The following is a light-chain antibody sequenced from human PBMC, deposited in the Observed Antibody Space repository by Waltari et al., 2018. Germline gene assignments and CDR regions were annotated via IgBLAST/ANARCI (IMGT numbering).Light chain of an antibody. Sequence: QSALTQPASVSGSPGPSITIPCTGTSSDVGRYNLVPWYQQHPGKAPKLMIYEGSKRPSGVSNRFSGSKSGNTASLTISGLQAEDEADYYCCSYAGSSTFYVVFGGGTKLTVL. J-gene: IGLJ2*01. CDR2: EGS. V-gene: IGLV2-23*03. CDR1: SSDVGRYNL. CDR3: CSYAGSSTFYVV.